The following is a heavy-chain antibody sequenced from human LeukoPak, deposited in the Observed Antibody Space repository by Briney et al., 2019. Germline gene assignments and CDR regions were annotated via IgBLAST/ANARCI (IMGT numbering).Heavy chain of an antibody. CDR2: IHTSGHT. J-gene: IGHJ4*02. V-gene: IGHV4-4*07. CDR1: GGSFSIYY. Sequence: PSETLSLTCTLSGGSFSIYYWSWIRHPAGKGVEWIGHIHTSGHTNYNSSLKSRVTMSVDTAKNQFSLKLSSVTAADTAVYYCARGSPYYDFWSGYPFWGQGPLVTVPS. CDR3: ARGSPYYDFWSGYPF. D-gene: IGHD3-3*01.